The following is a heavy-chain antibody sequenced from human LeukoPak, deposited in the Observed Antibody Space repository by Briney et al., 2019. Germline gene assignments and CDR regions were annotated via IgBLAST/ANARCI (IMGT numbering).Heavy chain of an antibody. CDR3: SRGQKDPYGPEFDY. D-gene: IGHD3-10*01. CDR1: GFIFGDYN. CDR2: IRAKIHDGTT. V-gene: IGHV3-49*04. Sequence: GGSLRLSCTASGFIFGDYNMNWVRQAPGKGLEWAGYIRAKIHDGTTDFAASVKGRFTISRDDSKRIAYLQMTSLKSEDTAVYYCSRGQKDPYGPEFDYWGQGTLVTVSS. J-gene: IGHJ4*02.